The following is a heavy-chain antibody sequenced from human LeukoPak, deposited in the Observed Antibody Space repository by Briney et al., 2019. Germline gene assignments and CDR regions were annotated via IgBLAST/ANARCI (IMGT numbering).Heavy chain of an antibody. CDR1: GGSISSGSYY. J-gene: IGHJ3*02. V-gene: IGHV4-61*02. CDR2: IYTSGST. Sequence: PSETLSLTCTVSGGSISSGSYYWSWIRQPAGKGLEWIGRIYTSGSTNYNPSLKSRVTISVDTSKSQFSLKLSSVTAADTAVYSCARGGFRDAFDIWGQGTMVTVSS. D-gene: IGHD3-10*01. CDR3: ARGGFRDAFDI.